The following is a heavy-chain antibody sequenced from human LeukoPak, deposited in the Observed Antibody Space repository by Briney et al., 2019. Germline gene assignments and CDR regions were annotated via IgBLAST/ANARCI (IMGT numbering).Heavy chain of an antibody. Sequence: GGSLRLSCAASGFTFTNYAMSWVRQAPGRGLEWVSAISGSAGTTYYADSAKGRCTISRDNSKNTLYLQMNSLRGEDTAVYYCAKDSAHSYYYGSGSYYQFWGQGTLVTVSS. J-gene: IGHJ4*02. CDR2: ISGSAGTT. D-gene: IGHD3-10*01. CDR3: AKDSAHSYYYGSGSYYQF. V-gene: IGHV3-23*01. CDR1: GFTFTNYA.